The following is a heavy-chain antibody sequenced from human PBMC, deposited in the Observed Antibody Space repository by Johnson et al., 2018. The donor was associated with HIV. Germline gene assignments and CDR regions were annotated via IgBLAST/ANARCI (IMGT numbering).Heavy chain of an antibody. D-gene: IGHD1-26*01. CDR1: GFTVSSNY. CDR2: IYGGGTT. Sequence: VQLVESGGGLVQPGGSLRLSCAASGFTVSSNYMSWVRQAPGKGLEWVSLIYGGGTTYYADSVKGRFTVSRDNSKNSLSLQMNSLRAEDTAVYYCARDHTNSGSYSTYAFDIWGQGTMVTVSS. V-gene: IGHV3-66*01. CDR3: ARDHTNSGSYSTYAFDI. J-gene: IGHJ3*02.